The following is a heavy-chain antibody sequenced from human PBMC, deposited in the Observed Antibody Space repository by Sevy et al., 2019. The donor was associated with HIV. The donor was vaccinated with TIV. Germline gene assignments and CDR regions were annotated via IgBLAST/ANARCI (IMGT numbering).Heavy chain of an antibody. CDR1: GFTFNRYA. V-gene: IGHV3-30-3*01. CDR2: ISFEGSNK. D-gene: IGHD3-9*01. CDR3: ARILTGQSFVGGMDV. Sequence: GGSLRLSCTASGFTFNRYAMHWVRQAPGKGLEWVPLISFEGSNKYYADSVKGRFTISRDDSKNTLDLQMNSLRAEDTALYYCARILTGQSFVGGMDVWGQGTTVTVSS. J-gene: IGHJ6*02.